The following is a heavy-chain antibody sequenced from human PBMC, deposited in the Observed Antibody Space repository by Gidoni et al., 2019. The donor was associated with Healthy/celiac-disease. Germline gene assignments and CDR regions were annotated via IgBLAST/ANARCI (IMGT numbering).Heavy chain of an antibody. Sequence: QVQLVQSGTAVKKPGASVKVSCKASGYTFTSYGISWVRQAPGQGLEWMGWISAYNGNTNYAQKLQGRVTMTTDTSTSTAYMELRSLRSDDTAVYYGARDRDRLQSDYGMDVWGQGTTVTVSS. CDR1: GYTFTSYG. CDR2: ISAYNGNT. CDR3: ARDRDRLQSDYGMDV. J-gene: IGHJ6*02. D-gene: IGHD4-4*01. V-gene: IGHV1-18*04.